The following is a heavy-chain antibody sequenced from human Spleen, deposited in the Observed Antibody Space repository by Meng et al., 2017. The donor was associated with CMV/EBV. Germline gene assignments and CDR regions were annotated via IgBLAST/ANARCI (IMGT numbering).Heavy chain of an antibody. D-gene: IGHD6-19*01. J-gene: IGHJ5*02. Sequence: SGPTLVKPTETLTLTCTFTGFSLSTSGMHVTWIRRPPGKALEWLARIDWDDDKFYSTSLKTRLTISKDASKKQVVLIMTDMDPMDTATYYCARIGSSSWYPFDPWGQGTPVTVSS. CDR2: IDWDDDK. V-gene: IGHV2-70D*14. CDR3: ARIGSSSWYPFDP. CDR1: GFSLSTSGMH.